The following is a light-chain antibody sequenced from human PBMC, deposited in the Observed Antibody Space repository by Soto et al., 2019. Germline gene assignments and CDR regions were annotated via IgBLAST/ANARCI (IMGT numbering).Light chain of an antibody. J-gene: IGLJ1*01. CDR1: SSDVGGYDY. CDR3: SSYTGGNPSYV. Sequence: QSARTEPPSASVSPGQSVTISCTGTSSDVGGYDYVSWYQQHPGKAPKLMIYEVTIRPSGVSDRFSGSKSGNTASLTVSGLQAEDEADYYCSSYTGGNPSYVFGTGTKVT. V-gene: IGLV2-8*01. CDR2: EVT.